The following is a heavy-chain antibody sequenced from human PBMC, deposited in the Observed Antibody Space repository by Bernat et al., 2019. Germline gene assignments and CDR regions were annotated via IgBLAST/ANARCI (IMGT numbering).Heavy chain of an antibody. J-gene: IGHJ6*02. CDR2: FDPEDGET. Sequence: QVQLVQSGAEVKKPGASVKVSCKVSGYTLTELSMHWVRQAPGKGLEWMGGFDPEDGETIYAQKFQGRVTMNEDTSTDTAYMELSSLGSEDTAVYYCATGVKWAYYYYGMDVWGQGTTVTVAS. CDR3: ATGVKWAYYYYGMDV. V-gene: IGHV1-24*01. D-gene: IGHD2-8*01. CDR1: GYTLTELS.